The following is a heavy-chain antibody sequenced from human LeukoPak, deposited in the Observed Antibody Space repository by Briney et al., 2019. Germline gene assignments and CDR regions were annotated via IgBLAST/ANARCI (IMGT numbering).Heavy chain of an antibody. CDR2: IYYSGST. Sequence: KPSETLSLTCTVSGGSVSSGSYYWSWIRQPPGKGLEWIGYIYYSGSTNYNPSLKSRVTISVDTSKNQFSLKPSSVTAADTAVYYCARESPSASFDYWGQGTLVTVSS. CDR3: ARESPSASFDY. CDR1: GGSVSSGSYY. V-gene: IGHV4-61*01. J-gene: IGHJ4*02.